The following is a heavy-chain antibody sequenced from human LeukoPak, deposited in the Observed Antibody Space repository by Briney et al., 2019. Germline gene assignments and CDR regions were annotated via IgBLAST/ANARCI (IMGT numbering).Heavy chain of an antibody. CDR1: GASVSSGNW. D-gene: IGHD2-15*01. CDR2: ILYTGDT. J-gene: IGHJ5*02. CDR3: ARAQRGCSANSCYLDP. Sequence: SETLSLTCAVSGASVSSGNWWDWARQSPGKGLEWIAEILYTGDTNYNPSLRSRVTLSIDNSNNEASLKLASVTAADSAVYYCARAQRGCSANSCYLDPWGPGILVTVSS. V-gene: IGHV4-4*02.